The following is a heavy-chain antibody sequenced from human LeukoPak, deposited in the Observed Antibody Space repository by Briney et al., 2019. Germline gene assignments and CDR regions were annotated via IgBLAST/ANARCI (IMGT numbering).Heavy chain of an antibody. D-gene: IGHD5-24*01. CDR2: INHSGST. Sequence: SETLSLTCAVYGGSFGGYYWSWIRQPPGKGLEWMGEINHSGSTNYNPSLKSRVSISVDTSKNQFSLKLSSVTAADTAVYYCARVFGRWLQFGDYFDYWGQGTLVTVSS. CDR3: ARVFGRWLQFGDYFDY. J-gene: IGHJ4*02. CDR1: GGSFGGYY. V-gene: IGHV4-34*01.